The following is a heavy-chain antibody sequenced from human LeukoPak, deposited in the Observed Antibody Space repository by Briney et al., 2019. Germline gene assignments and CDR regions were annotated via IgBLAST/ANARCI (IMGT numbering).Heavy chain of an antibody. J-gene: IGHJ4*02. Sequence: ASVKVSCKASGYTFTGYYMHWVRQAPGQGLEWMGRINPNSGGTNYAQKFQGRVTMTRDTSISTAYMELSRLRSDDTAVYYCAREEGSSWPIDYWGQGTLSPSPQ. D-gene: IGHD6-13*01. CDR3: AREEGSSWPIDY. V-gene: IGHV1-2*06. CDR2: INPNSGGT. CDR1: GYTFTGYY.